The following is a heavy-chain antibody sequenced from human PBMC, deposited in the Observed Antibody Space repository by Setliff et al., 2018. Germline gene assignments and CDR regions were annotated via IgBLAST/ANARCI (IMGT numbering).Heavy chain of an antibody. D-gene: IGHD3-10*01. CDR1: GGSISSGSNY. CDR2: IDPSGNT. Sequence: SETLSLTCTVSGGSISSGSNYWSWIRQPAGRGLEWIGHIDPSGNTNYHPSLKSRVTMSVDTSKNQFSLKLNSLTAADTAVYYCARIKCFGETDCFDSWGQGTLVTVSS. V-gene: IGHV4-61*09. J-gene: IGHJ5*01. CDR3: ARIKCFGETDCFDS.